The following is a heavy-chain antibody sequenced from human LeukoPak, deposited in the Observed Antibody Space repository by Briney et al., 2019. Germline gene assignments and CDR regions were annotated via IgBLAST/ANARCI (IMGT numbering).Heavy chain of an antibody. CDR3: ARDGYDSNGYYYYIDV. CDR1: AFTFNDYG. Sequence: GGSLRLSCAASAFTFNDYGMSLVRQAPGKGLEWVSGINWSGDRTGYADSVKGRFTISRDNAKNSLYLQMNSLRVEDTALYYCARDGYDSNGYYYYIDVWGKGTTVTVSS. CDR2: INWSGDRT. J-gene: IGHJ6*03. V-gene: IGHV3-20*04. D-gene: IGHD3-22*01.